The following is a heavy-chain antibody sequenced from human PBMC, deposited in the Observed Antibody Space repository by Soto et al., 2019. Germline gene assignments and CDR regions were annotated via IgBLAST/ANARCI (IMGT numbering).Heavy chain of an antibody. CDR3: ARYRVTISIYYYYVMDV. D-gene: IGHD3-10*01. V-gene: IGHV4-34*01. Sequence: SETLSLTCAVYGGSFSGYYWSWIRQPPGKGLEWIGEINHSGSTNYNPSLKSRVTISVDTSKNQFSLKLSSVTAADTAVYYCARYRVTISIYYYYVMDVWGQGNTVTGSS. CDR1: GGSFSGYY. CDR2: INHSGST. J-gene: IGHJ6*02.